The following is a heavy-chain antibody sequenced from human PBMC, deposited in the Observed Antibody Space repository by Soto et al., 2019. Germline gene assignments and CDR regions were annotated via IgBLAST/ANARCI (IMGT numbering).Heavy chain of an antibody. J-gene: IGHJ5*02. D-gene: IGHD3-9*01. V-gene: IGHV4-39*01. CDR2: IYYSGST. CDR3: ARPYYDILTGYYWFDP. Sequence: SETLSLTCTVSGGSISSSSYYWGWIRQPPGKGLEWIGSIYYSGSTYYNPSLKSRVTISVDTSKNQFSLKLSSVTAADTAVYYCARPYYDILTGYYWFDPWGQGTPVTVSS. CDR1: GGSISSSSYY.